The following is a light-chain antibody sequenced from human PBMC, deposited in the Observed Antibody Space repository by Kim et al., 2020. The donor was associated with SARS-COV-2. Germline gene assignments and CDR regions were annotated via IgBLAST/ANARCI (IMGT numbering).Light chain of an antibody. CDR1: KLGDKY. CDR2: QDS. CDR3: QAWDSSTAWV. J-gene: IGLJ3*02. Sequence: SPGQTASITCSGDKLGDKYACWYQQKPGQSPVLVIYQDSKRPSGIPERFSGSNSENTATLTISGTQAMDEADYYCQAWDSSTAWVFGGGTQLTVL. V-gene: IGLV3-1*01.